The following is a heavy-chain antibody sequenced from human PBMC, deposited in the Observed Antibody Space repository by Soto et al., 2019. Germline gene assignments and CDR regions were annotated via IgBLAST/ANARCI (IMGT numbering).Heavy chain of an antibody. V-gene: IGHV4-59*08. CDR2: EYYTGST. D-gene: IGHD3-9*01. CDR1: GCSISHFY. J-gene: IGHJ6*03. Sequence: PSETLSLTCTVSGCSISHFYWSWIRQPPGKELEWIDYEYYTGSTSYNPSLKRRVTFSADSSRGQFSLRLNSVTAADTAVYYCARIVLGPDLLADSFVDYYYYMDVWGQGTTVTVSS. CDR3: ARIVLGPDLLADSFVDYYYYMDV.